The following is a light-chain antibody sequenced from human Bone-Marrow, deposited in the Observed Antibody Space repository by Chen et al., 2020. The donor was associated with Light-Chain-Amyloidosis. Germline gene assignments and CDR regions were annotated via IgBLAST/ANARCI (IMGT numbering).Light chain of an antibody. CDR1: QSVSNK. CDR2: AAS. V-gene: IGKV3D-15*01. J-gene: IGKJ3*01. CDR3: QQYNNWPLFS. Sequence: EKVMTQSPATLSVSPGERVTLSCRASQSVSNKLAWYQQKPGQAPRLLIFAASTRAAVIPARFSGSGSGTEFTLTISSLQSEDFAVYYCQQYNNWPLFSFGPGTKVDIK.